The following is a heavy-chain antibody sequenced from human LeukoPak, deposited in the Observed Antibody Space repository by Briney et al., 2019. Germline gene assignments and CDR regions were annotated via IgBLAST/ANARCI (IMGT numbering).Heavy chain of an antibody. CDR1: GYTFTTYA. CDR2: SNAGNGNT. J-gene: IGHJ4*02. V-gene: IGHV1-3*02. CDR3: ARGGGGYSYGLDY. Sequence: ASVKVSCKASGYTFTTYAMHWVRQAPGQRLEWMGWSNAGNGNTKYSQEFQGRATITRDTTASIAYMERSSLRSEDMAVYYWARGGGGYSYGLDYWGQGTLVTVSS. D-gene: IGHD5-18*01.